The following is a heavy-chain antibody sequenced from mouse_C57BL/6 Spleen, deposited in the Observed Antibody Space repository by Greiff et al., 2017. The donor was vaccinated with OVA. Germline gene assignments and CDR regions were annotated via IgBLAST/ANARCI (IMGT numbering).Heavy chain of an antibody. CDR1: GYTFTDYY. CDR3: ARRNDGYYGFDY. V-gene: IGHV1-26*01. D-gene: IGHD2-3*01. Sequence: EVQLQQSGPELVKPGASVKISCKASGYTFTDYYMNWVKQSHGKSLEWIGDINPNNGGTSYNQKFKGKATLTVDKSSSTAYMELRSLTSEDSAVYYCARRNDGYYGFDYWGQGTTLTVSS. J-gene: IGHJ2*01. CDR2: INPNNGGT.